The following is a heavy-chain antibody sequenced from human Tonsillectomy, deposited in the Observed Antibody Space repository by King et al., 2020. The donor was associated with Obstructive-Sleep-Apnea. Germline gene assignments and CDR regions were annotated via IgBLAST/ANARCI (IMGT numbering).Heavy chain of an antibody. Sequence: DVQLVESGGGLVQPGRSLRLSCAASGFTFDDYAMHWVRQAPGKGLAWVSGISWNSGSIGYSDSVKGRFTISRDNAKNSLYLQMNSLRAEDTALYYCAKDMNYDILTGYYGFDYWGQGTLVTVSS. CDR1: GFTFDDYA. V-gene: IGHV3-9*01. CDR3: AKDMNYDILTGYYGFDY. CDR2: ISWNSGSI. J-gene: IGHJ4*02. D-gene: IGHD3-9*01.